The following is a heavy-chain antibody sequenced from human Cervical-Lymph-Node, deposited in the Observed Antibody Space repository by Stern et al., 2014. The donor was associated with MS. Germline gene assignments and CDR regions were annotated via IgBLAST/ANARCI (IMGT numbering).Heavy chain of an antibody. CDR1: GYNFITYA. CDR3: ARMSGIVAAVSAIEY. J-gene: IGHJ4*02. Sequence: QVQLVQSGAEVKKPGASVKVSCKASGYNFITYAMHWVRQAPGQRLEWMGLISVGNGNTKYSQNFQGRINITRDTTTSTAYMELNSLRSEDTAVYYCARMSGIVAAVSAIEYWGQGTLVTVSS. D-gene: IGHD5-12*01. CDR2: ISVGNGNT. V-gene: IGHV1-3*01.